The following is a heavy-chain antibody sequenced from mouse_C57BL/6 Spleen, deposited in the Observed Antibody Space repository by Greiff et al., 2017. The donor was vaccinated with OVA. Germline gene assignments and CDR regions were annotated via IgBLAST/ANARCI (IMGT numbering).Heavy chain of an antibody. Sequence: VKLKQSGPGLVQPSQSLSITCTVSGFSLTSYGVHWVRQPPGKGLEWLGVIWSGGSTDYNAAFISRLSISKDNSKSQVFFKMNSLQADDTAIYYCAKGDGWYFDVWGTGTTVTVSS. CDR1: GFSLTSYG. CDR3: AKGDGWYFDV. V-gene: IGHV2-4*01. CDR2: IWSGGST. J-gene: IGHJ1*03.